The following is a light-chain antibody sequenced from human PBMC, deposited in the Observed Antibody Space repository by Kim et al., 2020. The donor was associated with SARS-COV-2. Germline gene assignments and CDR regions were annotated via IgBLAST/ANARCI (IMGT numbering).Light chain of an antibody. J-gene: IGLJ3*02. CDR1: AAAATSRHW. Sequence: PGGTVTVTCGSGAAAATSRHWPYWFQQKPGQAPTTLIHDTSNRQSWTPARFSGSLLGGKAALTLSGAQPEDEADYYCSLYYGGPRVFGGGTQLTVL. V-gene: IGLV7-46*01. CDR3: SLYYGGPRV. CDR2: DTS.